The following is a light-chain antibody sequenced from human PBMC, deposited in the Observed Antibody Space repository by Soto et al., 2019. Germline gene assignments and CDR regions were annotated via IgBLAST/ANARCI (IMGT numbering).Light chain of an antibody. CDR2: GAS. V-gene: IGKV1-33*01. J-gene: IGKJ3*01. Sequence: DILMTQSPSSLSASVGARVSITCQASQDIGTSLSWFQHKPGRAPKLLIYGASYLETGVPSRFRGSGSGTDFTFTITSLQPEDIATYYCQHYNNLPPFTFGPGTIVDIK. CDR3: QHYNNLPPFT. CDR1: QDIGTS.